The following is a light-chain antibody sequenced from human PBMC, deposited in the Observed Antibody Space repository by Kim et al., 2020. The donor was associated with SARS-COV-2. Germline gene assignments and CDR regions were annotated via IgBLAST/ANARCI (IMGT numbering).Light chain of an antibody. CDR2: AAS. CDR3: QQTYSPPWT. Sequence: DIQMTQSPSSLSASVGDRVTITCRASQSIGNYVNWYQQKSGKAPELLIYAASSLHSEVPSRFSGSGSGTEFTLIFSTLQAEDSATYYCQQTYSPPWTFGQGTKVDIK. V-gene: IGKV1-39*01. CDR1: QSIGNY. J-gene: IGKJ1*01.